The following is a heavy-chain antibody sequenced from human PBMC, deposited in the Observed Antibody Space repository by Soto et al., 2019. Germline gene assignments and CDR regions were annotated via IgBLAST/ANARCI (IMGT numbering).Heavy chain of an antibody. CDR2: ISSSSSTI. J-gene: IGHJ6*02. CDR3: ARDSGLDDIFTGYSFLYYYGMDV. D-gene: IGHD3-9*01. CDR1: GFTFSSYS. Sequence: EVQLVESGGGLVQPGGSLRLSCAASGFTFSSYSMNWVRQAPGKGLEWVSYISSSSSTIYYADSVKGRFTISRDNAKNSMYLQMNSLRDEDTAVYYCARDSGLDDIFTGYSFLYYYGMDVWGQGTTVTVSS. V-gene: IGHV3-48*02.